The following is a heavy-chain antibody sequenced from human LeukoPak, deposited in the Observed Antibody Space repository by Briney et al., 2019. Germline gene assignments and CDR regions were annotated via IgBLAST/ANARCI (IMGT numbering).Heavy chain of an antibody. D-gene: IGHD6-19*01. V-gene: IGHV4-59*10. CDR1: GGSFSGYY. CDR2: IYTSGST. CDR3: ARAGSGWYSSALFDY. J-gene: IGHJ4*02. Sequence: KRSETLSLTCAVYGGSFSGYYWSWIRQPAGKGLEWIGRIYTSGSTNYNPSLKSRVTMSVDTSKNQFSLKLSSVTAADTAVYYCARAGSGWYSSALFDYWGQGTLVTVSS.